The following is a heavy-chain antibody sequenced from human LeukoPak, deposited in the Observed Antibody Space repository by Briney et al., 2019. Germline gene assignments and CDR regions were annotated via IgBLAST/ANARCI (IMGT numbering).Heavy chain of an antibody. J-gene: IGHJ4*02. D-gene: IGHD4-17*01. V-gene: IGHV3-23*01. CDR2: IFPSGGEI. CDR3: ARFQATNSTVTPPFDY. Sequence: GGSLRLSCAASGFTFSTFAMIWVRQPPGKGLEWVSSIFPSGGEIHYADSVRGRFTISRDNSKSTLSLQMNSLRAEDTALYYCARFQATNSTVTPPFDYWGQGTLVTVSS. CDR1: GFTFSTFA.